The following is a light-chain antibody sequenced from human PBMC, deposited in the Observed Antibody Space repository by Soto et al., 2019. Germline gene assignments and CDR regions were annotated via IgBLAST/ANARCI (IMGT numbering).Light chain of an antibody. CDR3: QQYRSSPWT. CDR2: GAS. V-gene: IGKV3-20*01. Sequence: EIVLTQSPGTLSLSPGERATLSCRASQSVSSSYLGWYQQKPGRAPRLLIYGASSRATGISDRFSGSGSGTDFTLTISRLEPEDFAGYYWQQYRSSPWTFGKGNKEEI. J-gene: IGKJ1*01. CDR1: QSVSSSY.